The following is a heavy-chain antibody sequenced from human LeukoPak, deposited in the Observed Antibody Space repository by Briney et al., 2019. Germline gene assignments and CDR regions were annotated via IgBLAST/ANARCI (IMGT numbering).Heavy chain of an antibody. V-gene: IGHV5-51*01. Sequence: GESLKISCKGSGYSFTSYWIGWVRQMPGKGLEWMGIIYPGDSDTRYSPSFQGQVTISADKSISTAYLQWSSLKASDTAMYYCARDNSGSYDPSAADYWGQGTLVTVSS. CDR1: GYSFTSYW. CDR3: ARDNSGSYDPSAADY. D-gene: IGHD1-26*01. J-gene: IGHJ4*02. CDR2: IYPGDSDT.